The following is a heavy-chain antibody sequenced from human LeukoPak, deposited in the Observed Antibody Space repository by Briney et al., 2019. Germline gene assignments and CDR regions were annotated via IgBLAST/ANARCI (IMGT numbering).Heavy chain of an antibody. Sequence: GGSLRLSCAASGVTFSDYYMSWSRQAPGEGLEWVSSISSSSSYIYYADSVKGRFTISRDNAKNSLYLQMNSLRAEDTAVYYCASIGQPLDYWGQGTLVTVSS. CDR2: ISSSSSYI. J-gene: IGHJ4*02. CDR1: GVTFSDYY. CDR3: ASIGQPLDY. V-gene: IGHV3-11*06.